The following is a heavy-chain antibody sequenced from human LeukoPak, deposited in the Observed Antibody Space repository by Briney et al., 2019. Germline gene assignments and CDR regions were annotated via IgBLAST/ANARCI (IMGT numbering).Heavy chain of an antibody. Sequence: SETLSLTCTVSDGSISYYYWSWIRQPAGKGLEWIGRIYVGGSTTYSPSLKRRVSMSLDNSKKQLSLKLISVSAADTAAYYGARWHMNSQDVWGRGTAVTVS. V-gene: IGHV4-4*07. CDR2: IYVGGST. D-gene: IGHD4-23*01. CDR3: ARWHMNSQDV. J-gene: IGHJ6*02. CDR1: DGSISYYY.